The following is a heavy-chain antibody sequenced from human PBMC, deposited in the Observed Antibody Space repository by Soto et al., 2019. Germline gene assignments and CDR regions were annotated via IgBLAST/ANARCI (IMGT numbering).Heavy chain of an antibody. Sequence: QVQLQESGPGLVKPSETLSLTCTVSGGSISSYYWSWIRQPPGKGLEWIGDIYYSGSTNYNPSLKSRVTISVDTSKNQFSLKLSSVTAADTAVYYCARGGERSWIQLWSWGQGTLVTVSS. CDR1: GGSISSYY. V-gene: IGHV4-59*08. CDR3: ARGGERSWIQLWS. D-gene: IGHD5-18*01. J-gene: IGHJ5*02. CDR2: IYYSGST.